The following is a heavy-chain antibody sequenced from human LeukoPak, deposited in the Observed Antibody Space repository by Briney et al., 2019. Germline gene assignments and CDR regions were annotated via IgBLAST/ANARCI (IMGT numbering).Heavy chain of an antibody. Sequence: SVKVSCKASGGTFSSYAISWVRQAPGQGLEWMGGIIPIFGTANYAQKFQGRVTITADESTSTAYTELSSLRSEDTAVYYCAREPVSGWYTSDYYFDYWGQGTLVTVSS. V-gene: IGHV1-69*01. CDR1: GGTFSSYA. CDR2: IIPIFGTA. D-gene: IGHD6-19*01. CDR3: AREPVSGWYTSDYYFDY. J-gene: IGHJ4*02.